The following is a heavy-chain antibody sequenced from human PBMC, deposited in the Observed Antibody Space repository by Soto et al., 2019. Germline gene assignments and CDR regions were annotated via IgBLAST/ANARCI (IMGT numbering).Heavy chain of an antibody. CDR3: VKDESINWYSGHFRH. Sequence: EVQLVESGGGLVQPGRSLRLSCAASGFTFDDYAMHWVRQVPGKGLEWVSGINCNSGSIGYGDSVKGRFAISRDNTKNSLHLQMHSLSAEDTAFYYCVKDESINWYSGHFRHWGQGTLVTVSS. J-gene: IGHJ1*01. D-gene: IGHD6-13*01. V-gene: IGHV3-9*01. CDR1: GFTFDDYA. CDR2: INCNSGSI.